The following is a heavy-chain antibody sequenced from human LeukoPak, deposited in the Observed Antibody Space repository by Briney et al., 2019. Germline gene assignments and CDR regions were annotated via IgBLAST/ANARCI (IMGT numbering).Heavy chain of an antibody. CDR1: GFTFSHAG. CDR2: IKSKTDGGTR. V-gene: IGHV3-15*01. Sequence: GGSLRLSCAASGFTFSHAGMSWGRQAPGKGLEWVGHIKSKTDGGTRDYAAPVKGRFTISRDDSKNTLNLQMNSLTTEDTAVYYCTTDLSAYAAYYFDFWGQGTLVTVSS. CDR3: TTDLSAYAAYYFDF. J-gene: IGHJ4*02. D-gene: IGHD5-12*01.